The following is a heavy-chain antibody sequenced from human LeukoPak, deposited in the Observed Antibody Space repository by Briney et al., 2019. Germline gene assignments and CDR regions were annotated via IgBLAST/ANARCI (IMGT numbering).Heavy chain of an antibody. J-gene: IGHJ4*02. CDR3: ARRSGYYSSGYFDY. D-gene: IGHD3-22*01. V-gene: IGHV4-4*07. Sequence: PSETLSLTCTVSGGSISSYYWSWFRQPAGKGLEWIGRIYTSGSTNYNPSLKSRVTMSVDTSKNQSSLKLSSVTAADTAVYYCARRSGYYSSGYFDYWGQGTLVTVSS. CDR1: GGSISSYY. CDR2: IYTSGST.